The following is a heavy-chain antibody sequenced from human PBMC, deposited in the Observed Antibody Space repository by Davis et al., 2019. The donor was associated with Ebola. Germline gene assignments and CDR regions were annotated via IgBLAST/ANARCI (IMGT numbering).Heavy chain of an antibody. V-gene: IGHV3-23*01. CDR2: ISASGGTT. J-gene: IGHJ4*02. CDR3: AKNTNYYDSSGYYWMDLGY. Sequence: GESLKISCAASGFTFGNYVMSWVRQVPGKGLEWVSGISASGGTTYDAASVKGRFTISRDNSNSTLFLQMNSLRAEDTAVYYCAKNTNYYDSSGYYWMDLGYWGQGTLVTVSS. D-gene: IGHD3-22*01. CDR1: GFTFGNYV.